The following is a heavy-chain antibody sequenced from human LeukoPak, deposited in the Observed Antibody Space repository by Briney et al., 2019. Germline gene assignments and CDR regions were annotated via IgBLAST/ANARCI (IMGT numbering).Heavy chain of an antibody. CDR2: IYTNGSP. D-gene: IGHD2-2*01. J-gene: IGHJ4*02. CDR1: GASISTYS. Sequence: PSETLSLTCTVSGASISTYSWSWIRQPAGKGLEWIGRIYTNGSPNYNPSLKSRVTMSVDTSKNQFSLRLSSVTAADTAVYYCAKMFNADVYFEYWGQGILVTVSS. V-gene: IGHV4-4*07. CDR3: AKMFNADVYFEY.